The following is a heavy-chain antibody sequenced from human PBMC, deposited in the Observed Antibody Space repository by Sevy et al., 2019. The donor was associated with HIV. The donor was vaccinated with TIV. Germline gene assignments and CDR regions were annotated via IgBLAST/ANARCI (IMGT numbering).Heavy chain of an antibody. D-gene: IGHD3-9*01. CDR3: TRGLVTADTPEYFFDY. CDR2: ITRNSYEAYGGTT. Sequence: GGSLRLSCTTSGFTFDDYAMSWFRQAPGKGLEWVAFITRNSYEAYGGTTEYAASVKGRFIISRDDSKSIAYLQMNSLKTEDTAVYHSTRGLVTADTPEYFFDYWGQGTLVTVSS. J-gene: IGHJ4*02. CDR1: GFTFDDYA. V-gene: IGHV3-49*03.